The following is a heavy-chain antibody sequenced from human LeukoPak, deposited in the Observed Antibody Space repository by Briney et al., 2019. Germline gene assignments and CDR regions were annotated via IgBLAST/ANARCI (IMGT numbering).Heavy chain of an antibody. Sequence: GGSLRLSCAASGFTFSSYGMHWVRQAPGKGLEGVAFIRYEGSNKYYADSVKGRFTISRDNSKSTLYLQMNSLRAEDTAVYYCAKVDENYSSSTYFDYWGQGTLVTVSS. V-gene: IGHV3-30*02. D-gene: IGHD6-6*01. CDR3: AKVDENYSSSTYFDY. J-gene: IGHJ4*02. CDR2: IRYEGSNK. CDR1: GFTFSSYG.